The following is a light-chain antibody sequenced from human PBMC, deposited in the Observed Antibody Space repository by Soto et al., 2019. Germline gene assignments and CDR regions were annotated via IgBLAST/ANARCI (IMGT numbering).Light chain of an antibody. V-gene: IGKV3D-7*01. J-gene: IGKJ4*02. Sequence: VLTQSPATLSLSPGGRAILSCRASQTVSRYYLSWYQKKPGQPPRLRIYGASTRATGVPDRFSGSGSGADFTLTISSLQPEDFAVYYCQQALTFGGGTTVE. CDR3: QQALT. CDR2: GAS. CDR1: QTVSRYY.